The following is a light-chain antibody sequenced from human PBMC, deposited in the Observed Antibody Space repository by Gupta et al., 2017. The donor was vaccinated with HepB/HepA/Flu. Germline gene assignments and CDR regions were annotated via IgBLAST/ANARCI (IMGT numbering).Light chain of an antibody. CDR3: QQAGNSLVT. V-gene: IGKV3-20*01. CDR2: GAS. J-gene: IGKJ4*01. Sequence: EVVLTQSPGTLSLSPGERATLSCRASQSVSSTYLAWYQHKPGQAPRLLIYGASSRATGIPDRFSGSGSGTDFTLTISRLEPEDFAVYYCQQAGNSLVTFGGGTKVEI. CDR1: QSVSSTY.